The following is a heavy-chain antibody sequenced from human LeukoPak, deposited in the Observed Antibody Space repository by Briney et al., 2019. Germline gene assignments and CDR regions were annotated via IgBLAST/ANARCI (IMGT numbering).Heavy chain of an antibody. Sequence: SETLSLTCAVYGGSFSGYYWSWIRQPPGKGLEWIGEINHSGSTNYNPSLKSRVTISVDTSKNQFSLKLSSVTAADTAVYYCARHRGTMVRGVTDYFDYWGQGTLVTVSS. V-gene: IGHV4-34*01. CDR1: GGSFSGYY. CDR3: ARHRGTMVRGVTDYFDY. D-gene: IGHD3-10*01. CDR2: INHSGST. J-gene: IGHJ4*02.